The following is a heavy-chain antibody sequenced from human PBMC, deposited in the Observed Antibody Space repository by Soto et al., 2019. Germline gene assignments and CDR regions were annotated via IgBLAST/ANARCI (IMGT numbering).Heavy chain of an antibody. Sequence: QVQLVESGGGLVKPGGSLRLSCAASGFTFSDYYMSWIRQTPGKGLEWVSYITSSSSYTTYADSVKGRFTISRDNAKNSLYLQMNSLRAEDTAVYYCARVGLVGATIGHAVDYWGQGTLVTVSS. D-gene: IGHD1-26*01. V-gene: IGHV3-11*05. CDR1: GFTFSDYY. CDR3: ARVGLVGATIGHAVDY. J-gene: IGHJ4*02. CDR2: ITSSSSYT.